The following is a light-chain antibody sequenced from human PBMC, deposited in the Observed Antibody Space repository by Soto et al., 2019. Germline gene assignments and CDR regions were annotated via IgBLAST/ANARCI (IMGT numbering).Light chain of an antibody. CDR3: QQSGTSPRFT. J-gene: IGKJ3*01. V-gene: IGKV3-20*01. Sequence: ETVLTQSPGTLSLSPGERATLSCRASQSVSNRYMAWYQQRPGQAPRLLMYGATDRATGIPDRFSGSGSGTDFTLTINRLEPEDFAVYYCQQSGTSPRFTFGPGTKVDI. CDR1: QSVSNRY. CDR2: GAT.